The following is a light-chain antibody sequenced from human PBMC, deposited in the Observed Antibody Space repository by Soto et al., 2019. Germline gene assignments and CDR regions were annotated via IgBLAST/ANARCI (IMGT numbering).Light chain of an antibody. CDR3: QQRSNWPLT. CDR2: DAS. V-gene: IGKV3-11*01. Sequence: EIVLTQSPATLSLSPGERATLSCRASQSVSSYFAWYQQKPGQAPRLLIYDASNRATGTPDRFSGSGSGTDFTLTINSLEPEDFAVYYCQQRSNWPLTFGGGTKVEMK. CDR1: QSVSSY. J-gene: IGKJ4*01.